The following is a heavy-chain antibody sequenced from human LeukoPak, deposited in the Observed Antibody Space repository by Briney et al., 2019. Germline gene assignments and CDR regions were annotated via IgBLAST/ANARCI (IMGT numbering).Heavy chain of an antibody. J-gene: IGHJ4*02. CDR3: ARVVSGYFDS. CDR1: GGSFSGYY. D-gene: IGHD3-22*01. CDR2: INHSGST. Sequence: SETLSLTCAVYGGSFSGYYWSWIRQPPGKGLEWIGEINHSGSTNYNPSLKSRVTISVDKSKNQFSLKLSSVTAADTAVYYCARVVSGYFDSWGQGTLVTVSS. V-gene: IGHV4-34*01.